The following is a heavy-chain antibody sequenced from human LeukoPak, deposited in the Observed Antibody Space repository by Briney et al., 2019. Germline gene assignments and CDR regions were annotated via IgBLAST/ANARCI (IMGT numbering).Heavy chain of an antibody. CDR3: ARVRISGMAAGGTFDY. D-gene: IGHD6-13*01. J-gene: IGHJ4*02. CDR1: GDTFNIYG. V-gene: IGHV1-69*05. CDR2: ILPVSGTA. Sequence: SVKVSCKAPGDTFNIYGISWVRQPPAQGLEWMGGILPVSGTANYAQKSRDRLTSSRDEHTGTAYMELSSLRFEDTAMYYCARVRISGMAAGGTFDYWGQGTPVTVSS.